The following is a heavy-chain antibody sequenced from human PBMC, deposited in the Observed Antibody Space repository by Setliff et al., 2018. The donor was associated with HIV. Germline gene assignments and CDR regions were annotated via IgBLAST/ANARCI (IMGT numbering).Heavy chain of an antibody. CDR3: AREFPGGTKGFDY. J-gene: IGHJ4*02. CDR1: GYTFTSYI. Sequence: ASVKVSCKASGYTFTSYILHWVRQAAGQGLVWVGRIAPSSGGIHYAQKFQDRVTMTRDTSTSTVYMDLSRLRSEDTAVYYCAREFPGGTKGFDYWGQGTLVTVSS. CDR2: IAPSSGGI. V-gene: IGHV1-46*01. D-gene: IGHD1-1*01.